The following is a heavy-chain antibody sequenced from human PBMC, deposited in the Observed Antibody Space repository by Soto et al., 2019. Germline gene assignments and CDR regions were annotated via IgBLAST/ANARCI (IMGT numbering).Heavy chain of an antibody. CDR2: IYYSGST. CDR1: GGSVSSGSYY. J-gene: IGHJ6*02. Sequence: SETLSLACTVSGGSVSSGSYYWSWIRQPPGKGLEWIGYIYYSGSTNYNPSLKSRVTISVDTSKNQFSLKLSSVTAADTAVYYCASTTGGWLHWHGMDVWGQGTTVTVSS. V-gene: IGHV4-61*01. CDR3: ASTTGGWLHWHGMDV. D-gene: IGHD5-18*01.